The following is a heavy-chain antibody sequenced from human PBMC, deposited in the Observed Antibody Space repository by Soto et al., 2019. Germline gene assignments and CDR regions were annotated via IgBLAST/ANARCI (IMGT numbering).Heavy chain of an antibody. CDR3: ARDPGTSMIENYYNGMDV. V-gene: IGHV4-4*07. CDR2: IYTSGSS. CDR1: GGSIRNYF. Sequence: QVQLQESGPGQVKPSETLSLTCTVSGGSIRNYFWSWIRQPAGKGLEWIGRIYTSGSSNYNPSLKSRLTMSVDTSKNQVSLNLRSVTAADTAVYYCARDPGTSMIENYYNGMDVWGRGTTVIVSS. D-gene: IGHD3-16*01. J-gene: IGHJ6*02.